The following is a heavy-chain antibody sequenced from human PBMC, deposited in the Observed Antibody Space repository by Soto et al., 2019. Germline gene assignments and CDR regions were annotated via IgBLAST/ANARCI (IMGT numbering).Heavy chain of an antibody. V-gene: IGHV3-21*01. CDR1: GFTFSSYA. CDR2: ISSSSSYI. D-gene: IGHD3-22*01. Sequence: EVQLVESGGGLVQPGGSLRPSCSASGFTFSSYAMHWVRQAPGKGLEWVSSISSSSSYIYYADSVKGRFTISRDNAKNSLYLQMNSLRAEDTAVYYCARAISGYLDWGQGTLVTVSS. J-gene: IGHJ4*02. CDR3: ARAISGYLD.